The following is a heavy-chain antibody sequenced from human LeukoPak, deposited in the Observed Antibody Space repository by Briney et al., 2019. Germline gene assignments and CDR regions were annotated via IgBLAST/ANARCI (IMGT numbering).Heavy chain of an antibody. J-gene: IGHJ4*02. CDR3: ASSPLSTVTTYYFDY. D-gene: IGHD4-17*01. CDR1: GFTFSSYS. CDR2: ISSSSSYI. V-gene: IGHV3-21*01. Sequence: AGGSLRLSCAASGFTFSSYSMNWVRQAPGKGLEWVSSISSSSSYIYYADSVKGRFTISRDNAKNSLYLQMNSLRAEDTAVYYCASSPLSTVTTYYFDYWGQGTLVTVSS.